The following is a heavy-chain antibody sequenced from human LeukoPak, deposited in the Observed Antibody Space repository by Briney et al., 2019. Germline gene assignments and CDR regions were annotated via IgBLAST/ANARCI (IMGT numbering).Heavy chain of an antibody. J-gene: IGHJ6*02. D-gene: IGHD2/OR15-2a*01. CDR1: GFTFSSYW. CDR2: IKQDGSEK. V-gene: IGHV3-7*05. Sequence: GGSLRLSCAASGFTFSSYWMSWVRQAPGKGLEWVANIKQDGSEKYYVDSVKGRFTISRDSAKNSLYLQVNSLRAEDTAVYYCASTTISPVGGMDVWGQGTTVTVSS. CDR3: ASTTISPVGGMDV.